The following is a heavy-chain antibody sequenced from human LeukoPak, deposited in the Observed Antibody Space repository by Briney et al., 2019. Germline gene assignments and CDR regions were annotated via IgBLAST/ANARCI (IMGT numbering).Heavy chain of an antibody. Sequence: KPSETLSLTCTVSGGSISSGGYYWSWIRQHPGKGLEWIGYIYYSGSTYYNPSLKSRVTISVDTSKNQFSLKLSSVTAADTAVYYCARARRKQSKYDSGGHNYSGAFDIWGQGTMVTVSS. J-gene: IGHJ3*02. CDR3: ARARRKQSKYDSGGHNYSGAFDI. V-gene: IGHV4-31*03. D-gene: IGHD3-22*01. CDR2: IYYSGST. CDR1: GGSISSGGYY.